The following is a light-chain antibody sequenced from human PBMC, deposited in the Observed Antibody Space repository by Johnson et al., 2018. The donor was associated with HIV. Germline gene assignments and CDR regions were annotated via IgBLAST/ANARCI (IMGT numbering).Light chain of an antibody. V-gene: IGLV1-51*01. CDR2: ENK. J-gene: IGLJ1*01. CDR3: GTWDTSLSPGGV. Sequence: SVLTQPPSVSAAPGQKVTISCSGSTSNIGNNYVSWYQQLPGTSPKLLIYENKARPSGIPDRFSGSKSGTSATLGITGLQTGDEADYYCGTWDTSLSPGGVFGTGTKVSVL. CDR1: TSNIGNNY.